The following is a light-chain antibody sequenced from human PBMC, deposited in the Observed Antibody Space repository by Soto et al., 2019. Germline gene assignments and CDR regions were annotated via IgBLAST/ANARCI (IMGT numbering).Light chain of an antibody. CDR2: GAS. Sequence: EIVLTQSPGTLSLSPGERATLSCRASQSVSSSYLAWYQQKPGQAPRLLIYGASSRATGIPDRFSGSGSGTDATLTISRLEPEDFAVGYCQQYGGSPPYTFGQGTKLEIK. CDR3: QQYGGSPPYT. CDR1: QSVSSSY. V-gene: IGKV3-20*01. J-gene: IGKJ2*01.